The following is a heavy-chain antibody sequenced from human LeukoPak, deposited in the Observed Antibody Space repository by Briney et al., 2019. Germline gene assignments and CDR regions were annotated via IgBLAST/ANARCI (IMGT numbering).Heavy chain of an antibody. V-gene: IGHV4-31*03. Sequence: SQTLALTCTVSGGSISSGGYYWSWIRQHPGKGLEWIGYIYYSGSTYYNPSLKSRVTISVDTSKNQFSLKLSSVTAADTAVYYCARDSRDDFPNRGFDYWGQGTLVTVSS. CDR2: IYYSGST. D-gene: IGHD1-1*01. CDR3: ARDSRDDFPNRGFDY. CDR1: GGSISSGGYY. J-gene: IGHJ4*02.